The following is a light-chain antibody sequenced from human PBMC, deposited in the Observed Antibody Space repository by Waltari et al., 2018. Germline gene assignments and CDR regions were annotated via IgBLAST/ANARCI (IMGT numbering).Light chain of an antibody. J-gene: IGLJ2*01. V-gene: IGLV2-8*01. CDR2: EVN. CDR3: SSYGGSSTLV. CDR1: SNAVGGFDY. Sequence: QSALTQPPSASGSPGQSVTISCTGSSNAVGGFDYVPWYQQQPGKAPKLIIHEVNKRPSGVPDRFSGSKSGNSAYLTVSGLQADDEGDYHCSSYGGSSTLVFGGGTKLTVL.